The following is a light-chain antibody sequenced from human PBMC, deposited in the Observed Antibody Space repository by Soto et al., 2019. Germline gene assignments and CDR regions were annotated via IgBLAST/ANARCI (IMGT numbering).Light chain of an antibody. CDR3: QQYNNWPPYT. CDR1: QSVNSN. Sequence: EIVMTQSPATLSVSPGERATLSCRASQSVNSNLAWYQQKPGQAPSLLIYGASTRATGVPARFSGSGSGTEFTLTISSLQSEDFEVYYCQQYNNWPPYTFGQGTKREIK. J-gene: IGKJ2*01. CDR2: GAS. V-gene: IGKV3-15*01.